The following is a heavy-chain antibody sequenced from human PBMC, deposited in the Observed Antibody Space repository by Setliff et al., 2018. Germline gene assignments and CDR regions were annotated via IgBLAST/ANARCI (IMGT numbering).Heavy chain of an antibody. Sequence: PSETLSLTCAVYGGSFSGYYWRWIRQPPGKRLEWIGEIIHSGSTNYNPSLKSRVTMSIDTSKNQFSLKLNSVTAADMAVYYCAREQWLDPPGYYYMDVWAKGTTVTVSS. J-gene: IGHJ6*03. CDR1: GGSFSGYY. CDR2: IIHSGST. CDR3: AREQWLDPPGYYYMDV. D-gene: IGHD6-19*01. V-gene: IGHV4-34*12.